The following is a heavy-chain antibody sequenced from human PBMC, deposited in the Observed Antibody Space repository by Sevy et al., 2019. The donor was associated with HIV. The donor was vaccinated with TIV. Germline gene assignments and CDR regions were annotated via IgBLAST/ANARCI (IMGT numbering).Heavy chain of an antibody. J-gene: IGHJ6*02. V-gene: IGHV3-74*01. CDR3: ASATFGRNGMDV. CDR2: INSDGSST. D-gene: IGHD3-10*01. Sequence: GGSLRLSCAASGFTFSSYWMHWVRQTPGKGLVWVSRINSDGSSTNYADSVKGRFTISRDDAKNTLYLQMNSLRVEDTAVYYCASATFGRNGMDVWGQGTTVTVSS. CDR1: GFTFSSYW.